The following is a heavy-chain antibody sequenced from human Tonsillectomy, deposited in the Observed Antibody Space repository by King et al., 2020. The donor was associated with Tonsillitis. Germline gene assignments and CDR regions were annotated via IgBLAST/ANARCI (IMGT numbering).Heavy chain of an antibody. CDR3: ARRRYYGDTYCVDY. CDR1: GGSISSYY. CDR2: IYYSGST. J-gene: IGHJ4*02. Sequence: QLQESGPGLVKPSETLSLTCTVSGGSISSYYWSWIRQPPGKGLEWIGYIYYSGSTNYNPSLKSRVTISVDTSKNQFSLKLSSVTAADTAVYYCARRRYYGDTYCVDYWGQGTLVTVSS. V-gene: IGHV4-59*08. D-gene: IGHD4-17*01.